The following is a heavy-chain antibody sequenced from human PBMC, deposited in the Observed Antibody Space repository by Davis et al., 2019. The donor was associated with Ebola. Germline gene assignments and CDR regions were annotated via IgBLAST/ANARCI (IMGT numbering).Heavy chain of an antibody. J-gene: IGHJ6*02. D-gene: IGHD2-15*01. Sequence: SETLSLTCAVYGGSFSGYYWSWIRQPPGKGLEWIGEINHSGSTNYNPSLKSRVTISVDTSKNQFSLRLSSVTAADTAVYYCARPYCSGDSCPWDYYYGMDVWGQGTTVTVSS. V-gene: IGHV4-34*01. CDR3: ARPYCSGDSCPWDYYYGMDV. CDR2: INHSGST. CDR1: GGSFSGYY.